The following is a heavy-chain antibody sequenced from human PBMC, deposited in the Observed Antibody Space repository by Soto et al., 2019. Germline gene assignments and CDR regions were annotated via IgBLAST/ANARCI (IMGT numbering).Heavy chain of an antibody. Sequence: GGSLRLSCAASGFTFSSYPMSWVRQAPGKGLEWVSTITASGGSTYYTDSVKGRFTISRDNSRSTLFLQMDSLRAEDAAVYYCAKDSDRGTYLNWFDPWGQGTLVTVSS. CDR2: ITASGGST. CDR1: GFTFSSYP. J-gene: IGHJ5*02. D-gene: IGHD1-26*01. CDR3: AKDSDRGTYLNWFDP. V-gene: IGHV3-23*01.